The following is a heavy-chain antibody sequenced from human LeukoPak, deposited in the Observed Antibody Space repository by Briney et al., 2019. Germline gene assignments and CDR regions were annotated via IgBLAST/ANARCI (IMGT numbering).Heavy chain of an antibody. CDR2: INPNSGGT. D-gene: IGHD3-16*02. V-gene: IGHV1-2*02. CDR3: ARGGWLYNNWFDP. J-gene: IGHJ5*02. Sequence: ASVKVSCKASGYTFTGYYMHWVRQAPGQGLEWMGWINPNSGGTNYAQKFQGRVTMTRNTSISTAYMELSRLRSDDTAVYYCARGGWLYNNWFDPWGQGTLVTVSS. CDR1: GYTFTGYY.